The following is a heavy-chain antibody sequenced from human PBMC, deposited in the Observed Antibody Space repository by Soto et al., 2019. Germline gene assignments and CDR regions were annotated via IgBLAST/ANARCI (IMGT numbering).Heavy chain of an antibody. CDR3: ASSQEYYDFWSGYLVDY. CDR1: GFTFSDYY. J-gene: IGHJ4*02. CDR2: ISSSGSTI. D-gene: IGHD3-3*01. V-gene: IGHV3-11*04. Sequence: GGSLRLSCAASGFTFSDYYMSWIRQAPGKGLEWVSYISSSGSTIYYADSAKGRFTISRDNAKNSLYLQMNSLRAEDTAVYYCASSQEYYDFWSGYLVDYWGQGTMVTVSP.